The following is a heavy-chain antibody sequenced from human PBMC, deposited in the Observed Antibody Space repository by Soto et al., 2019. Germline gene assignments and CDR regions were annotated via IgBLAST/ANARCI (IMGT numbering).Heavy chain of an antibody. Sequence: SETLSLTCAVYGGSFSGYYWSWIRQPPGKGLEWIGEINHSGSTNYNPSLKSRVTISVDTSKNQFSLKLSSVTAADTAVYYCARGTTVTTDYYYGMDVWGQGTTVTVS. CDR3: ARGTTVTTDYYYGMDV. CDR1: GGSFSGYY. J-gene: IGHJ6*02. D-gene: IGHD4-4*01. V-gene: IGHV4-34*01. CDR2: INHSGST.